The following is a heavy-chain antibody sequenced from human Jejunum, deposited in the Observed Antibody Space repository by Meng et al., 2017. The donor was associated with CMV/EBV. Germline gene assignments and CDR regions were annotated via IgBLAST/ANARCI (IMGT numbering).Heavy chain of an antibody. J-gene: IGHJ6*02. CDR1: GFTFSSSA. Sequence: GFTFSSSAMSWVRQAPGKGLEWVSSINTAGTNTYYANSVEGQFTISRDSAKNCTYLQMNSLRVEDTALYYCARVGGNYYYYGMDVWGQGTTVTVSS. CDR3: ARVGGNYYYYGMDV. V-gene: IGHV3-23*01. D-gene: IGHD3-16*01. CDR2: INTAGTNT.